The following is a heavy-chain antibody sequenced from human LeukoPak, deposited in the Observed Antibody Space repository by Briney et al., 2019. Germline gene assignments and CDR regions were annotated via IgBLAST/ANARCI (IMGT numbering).Heavy chain of an antibody. CDR3: ARSAAGTYY. V-gene: IGHV3-21*01. Sequence: GGSLRHSCAPSGFTPCSSTMNPVCQAPGKGLEWVSSISSSSSYIYYADSVKGRFTISRDNAKDSLYLQMNSLRAEDTAVYYCARSAAGTYYWGQGTLVTVSS. J-gene: IGHJ4*02. CDR1: GFTPCSST. D-gene: IGHD1-1*01. CDR2: ISSSSSYI.